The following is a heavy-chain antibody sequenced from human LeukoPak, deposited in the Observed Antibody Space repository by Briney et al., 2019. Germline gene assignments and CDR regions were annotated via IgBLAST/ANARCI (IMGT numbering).Heavy chain of an antibody. CDR2: VSSSGGGT. J-gene: IGHJ4*02. CDR3: AKDRIAVAGTTFDY. D-gene: IGHD6-19*01. Sequence: GGSLRLSCAASGFTFGNFAMTWVRQAPGKGLEWVSLVSSSGGGTYYADSVKGRFTISRDNSKNTLYLQMNSLRAEDTAVYYCAKDRIAVAGTTFDYWGQGTLVTVSS. CDR1: GFTFGNFA. V-gene: IGHV3-23*01.